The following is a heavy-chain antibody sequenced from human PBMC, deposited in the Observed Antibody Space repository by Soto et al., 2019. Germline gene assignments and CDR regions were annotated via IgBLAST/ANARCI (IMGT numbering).Heavy chain of an antibody. Sequence: QVQLVQSGAEVKKPGASVKVSCKASGYTFTSYGISWVRQAPGQGLEWMGWISAYNGNTNYAQKLQGRVTMTTDTSTSTAHMELRSLRSDDTAMYYCARDRPTVTAPYYHYGMDVWGQGTTVTVSS. V-gene: IGHV1-18*01. CDR1: GYTFTSYG. J-gene: IGHJ6*02. D-gene: IGHD4-17*01. CDR2: ISAYNGNT. CDR3: ARDRPTVTAPYYHYGMDV.